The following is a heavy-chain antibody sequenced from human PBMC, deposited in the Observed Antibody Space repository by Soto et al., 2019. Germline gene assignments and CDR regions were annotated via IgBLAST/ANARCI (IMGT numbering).Heavy chain of an antibody. CDR2: IYYSGNT. CDR1: GCSISSYY. Sequence: SETLSLTCSVSGCSISSYYWSWIRQPPGKGLEWIGYIYYSGNTNYNPSLKSRVTISVDTSKNQFSLKLSSVTAADTAVYYCARRYSSAFDIWGQGTMVT. J-gene: IGHJ3*02. CDR3: ARRYSSAFDI. D-gene: IGHD6-13*01. V-gene: IGHV4-59*08.